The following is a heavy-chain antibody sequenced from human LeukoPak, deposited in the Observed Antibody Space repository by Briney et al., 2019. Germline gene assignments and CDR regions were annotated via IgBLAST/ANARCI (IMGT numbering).Heavy chain of an antibody. Sequence: PGGSLRLSCAASGFNFTDHYMDWVRQAPGKGLEWVGRIRKKFNRYTTEYAASVKGRLTISRDDSKNTLNLQMNSLKSEDTAVYYCARDYGDGWYFDHWGQGTLVIVSS. V-gene: IGHV3-72*01. CDR2: IRKKFNRYTT. CDR1: GFNFTDHY. CDR3: ARDYGDGWYFDH. J-gene: IGHJ4*02. D-gene: IGHD5-24*01.